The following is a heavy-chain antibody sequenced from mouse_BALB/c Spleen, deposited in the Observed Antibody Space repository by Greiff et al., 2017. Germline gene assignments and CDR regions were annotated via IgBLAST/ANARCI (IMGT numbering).Heavy chain of an antibody. V-gene: IGHV7-3*02. Sequence: EVNVVESGGGLVQPGGSLRLSCATSGFTFTDYYMSWVRQPPGKALEWLGFIRNKANGYTTEYSASVKGRFTISRDNSQSILYLQMNTLRAEDSATYYCARAYYGNYNYAMDYWGQGTSVTVSS. CDR3: ARAYYGNYNYAMDY. D-gene: IGHD2-10*01. CDR1: GFTFTDYY. CDR2: IRNKANGYTT. J-gene: IGHJ4*01.